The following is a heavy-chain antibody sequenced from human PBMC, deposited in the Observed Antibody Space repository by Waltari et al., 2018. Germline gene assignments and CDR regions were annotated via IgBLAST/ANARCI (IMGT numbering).Heavy chain of an antibody. CDR1: GFTLSDYG. V-gene: IGHV3-21*01. CDR3: ATQGLVRGWFDP. J-gene: IGHJ5*02. D-gene: IGHD6-19*01. Sequence: VQLVESGGGLVKPGGSLRRSWLASGFTLSDYGMNWIRQAPGKGVEVVSTISSSSSYKYDADAVKGRFTISRDNAKKPLYQKMSSRRDEATAVYCGATQGLVRGWFDPWGQGTLVTVSS. CDR2: ISSSSSYK.